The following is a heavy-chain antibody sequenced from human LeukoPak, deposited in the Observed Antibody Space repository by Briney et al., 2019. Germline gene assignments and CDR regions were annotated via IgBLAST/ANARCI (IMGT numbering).Heavy chain of an antibody. D-gene: IGHD5-18*01. V-gene: IGHV3-21*01. Sequence: GGSLRLSCAASGFSFSNYNMNWVRQAPGKGLEWVSSILGSSDDTYYAESVKGRFTISRDNAKNSLYLQMISLRAEDTAVYYCARHLSGITGYTYGRGIDYWGQGTLVTVSS. CDR3: ARHLSGITGYTYGRGIDY. CDR1: GFSFSNYN. CDR2: ILGSSDDT. J-gene: IGHJ4*02.